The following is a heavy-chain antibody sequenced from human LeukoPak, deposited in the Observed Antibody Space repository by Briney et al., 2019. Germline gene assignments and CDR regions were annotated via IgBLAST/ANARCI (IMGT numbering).Heavy chain of an antibody. CDR3: ARSLYYYGSDSFDI. J-gene: IGHJ3*02. CDR2: IYYSGST. D-gene: IGHD3-10*01. V-gene: IGHV4-59*01. Sequence: KTSETLSLTCTVSGGSISSYYWNWIRQPPGKGLERIGYIYYSGSTNYNPSLKSRVTISVDTSKNQFSLKLSSVTAADTAVFYCARSLYYYGSDSFDIWGQGTMVTVSS. CDR1: GGSISSYY.